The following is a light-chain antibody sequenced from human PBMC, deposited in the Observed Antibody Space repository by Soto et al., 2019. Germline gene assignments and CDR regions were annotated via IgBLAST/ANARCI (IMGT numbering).Light chain of an antibody. CDR1: QSVSNY. CDR3: QQFSNWPPLYT. V-gene: IGKV3-11*01. Sequence: EIVLTQSPATLSLSPGERATLSCRASQSVSNYLAWYQQKPGQAPRLLIYDASNRATGIPARFSGSGSATDFTLTFSSLEPEDFAVYYCQQFSNWPPLYTFGQGTRLEIK. J-gene: IGKJ2*01. CDR2: DAS.